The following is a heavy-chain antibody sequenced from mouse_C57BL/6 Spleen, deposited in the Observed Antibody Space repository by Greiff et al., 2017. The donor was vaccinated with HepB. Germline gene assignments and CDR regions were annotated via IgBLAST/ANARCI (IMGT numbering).Heavy chain of an antibody. CDR3: ARPDSNYEAWFAY. CDR2: ISSGSSTI. V-gene: IGHV5-17*01. Sequence: EVQLVESGGGLVKPGGSLKLSCAASGFTFSDYGMHWVRQAPEKGLEWVAYISSGSSTIYYADTVKGRFTISRDNAKNTLFLQMTSLRSEDTAMYYCARPDSNYEAWFAYWGQGTLVTVSA. CDR1: GFTFSDYG. D-gene: IGHD2-5*01. J-gene: IGHJ3*01.